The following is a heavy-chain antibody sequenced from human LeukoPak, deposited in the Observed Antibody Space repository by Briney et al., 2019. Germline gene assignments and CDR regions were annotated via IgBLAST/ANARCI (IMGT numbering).Heavy chain of an antibody. J-gene: IGHJ3*02. Sequence: PGGSLRLSCAASGFTFSTYWMHWVRQAPGKGLVWVSRINSDGSSTSYADSVKGRFTISRDNAKNTLFLQMDSPRAEDTALYYCARPYRSGWINDGFDIWGQGTMVTVSS. D-gene: IGHD6-19*01. V-gene: IGHV3-74*01. CDR2: INSDGSST. CDR1: GFTFSTYW. CDR3: ARPYRSGWINDGFDI.